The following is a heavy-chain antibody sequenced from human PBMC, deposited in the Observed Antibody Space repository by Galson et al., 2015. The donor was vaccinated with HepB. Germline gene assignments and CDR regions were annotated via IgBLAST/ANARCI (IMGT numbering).Heavy chain of an antibody. CDR3: ARAWGGVTAIHFDY. D-gene: IGHD2-21*02. V-gene: IGHV1-18*04. CDR1: GYTFTSYG. CDR2: TSAYNGNT. Sequence: SVKVSCKASGYTFTSYGISWVRQAPGQGLEWMGWTSAYNGNTNYAQKLQGRVTMTTDTSTSTAYMELRSLRSDDTAVYYCARAWGGVTAIHFDYWGQGTLVTVSS. J-gene: IGHJ4*02.